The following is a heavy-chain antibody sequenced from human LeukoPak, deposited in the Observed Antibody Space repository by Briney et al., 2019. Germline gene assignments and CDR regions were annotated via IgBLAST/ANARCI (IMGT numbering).Heavy chain of an antibody. D-gene: IGHD2-15*01. CDR2: IYSGGST. CDR1: GFTVSSNY. Sequence: GGSLRLSSAASGFTVSSNYMSWVRQAPGKGLEWVSVIYSGGSTYYADSLKGRFTISRENSKNTLYLQMNSLRAEDTAVYYSAREAWADKFRSGYYYMDVWGKGTTVTVCS. J-gene: IGHJ6*03. V-gene: IGHV3-53*01. CDR3: AREAWADKFRSGYYYMDV.